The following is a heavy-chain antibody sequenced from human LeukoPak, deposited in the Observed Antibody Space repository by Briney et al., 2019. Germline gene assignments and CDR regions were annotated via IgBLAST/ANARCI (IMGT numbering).Heavy chain of an antibody. D-gene: IGHD3-10*01. CDR1: GGTFISYA. Sequence: ASVKVSGKASGGTFISYAISWVRQAPGQGLEWMGGIIPIFGTANYAQKFQGRVTITADKSTSTAYMELSSLRSEDTAVYYCARRPWFGERNWFDLWGQGTLVTVSS. CDR2: IIPIFGTA. CDR3: ARRPWFGERNWFDL. V-gene: IGHV1-69*06. J-gene: IGHJ5*02.